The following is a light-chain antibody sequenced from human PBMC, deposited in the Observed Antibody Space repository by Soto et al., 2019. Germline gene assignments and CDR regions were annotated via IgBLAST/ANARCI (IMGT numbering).Light chain of an antibody. Sequence: EIFFTQSPDTLSLSPGERATLTCRASQSVTNYIAWYQQRPGQAPRLLIYDASNRATGIPARFSGSGSGTDFTLTISSLEPEDFAVYYCQQRSNWPITFGQGTRLEIK. V-gene: IGKV3-11*01. CDR3: QQRSNWPIT. J-gene: IGKJ5*01. CDR2: DAS. CDR1: QSVTNY.